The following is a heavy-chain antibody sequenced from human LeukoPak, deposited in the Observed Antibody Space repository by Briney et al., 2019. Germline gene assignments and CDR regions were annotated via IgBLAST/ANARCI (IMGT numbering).Heavy chain of an antibody. CDR1: GYTLSNYG. CDR2: TSYNGNT. Sequence: DSVKVSCKASGYTLSNYGISWVRPAPGLGREWMGWTSYNGNTNYAQKFQDRVTMTTDTSTTTAYMELRSLESDDTAVYYCARHSGSGWQALGYWGQGTLVTVSS. D-gene: IGHD6-19*01. J-gene: IGHJ4*02. CDR3: ARHSGSGWQALGY. V-gene: IGHV1-18*04.